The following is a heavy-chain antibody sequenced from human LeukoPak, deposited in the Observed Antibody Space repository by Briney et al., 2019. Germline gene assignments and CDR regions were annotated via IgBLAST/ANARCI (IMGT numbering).Heavy chain of an antibody. D-gene: IGHD3-22*01. V-gene: IGHV3-48*03. CDR1: GFTFSSYE. CDR3: ARDGRYYYDSSGSAFDI. J-gene: IGHJ3*02. Sequence: PGGSLILSCAASGFTFSSYEMNWVRQAPGKGLEWVSYISSSSSYTNYADSVKGRFTISRDNAKNSLYLQMNSLRAEDTAVYYCARDGRYYYDSSGSAFDIWGQGTMVTVSS. CDR2: ISSSSSYT.